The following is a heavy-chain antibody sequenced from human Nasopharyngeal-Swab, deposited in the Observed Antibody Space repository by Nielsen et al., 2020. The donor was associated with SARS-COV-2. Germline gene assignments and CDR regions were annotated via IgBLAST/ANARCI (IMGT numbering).Heavy chain of an antibody. Sequence: GESLKISCAASGFTFSSYAMSWVRQAPGKGLEWVSAISGSGGSTYYADSVKGRFTISRDNAKNTLYLQMNSLRAEDTAVYYCARVWNYAPYDYWGQGTLVTVSS. CDR3: ARVWNYAPYDY. V-gene: IGHV3-23*01. CDR1: GFTFSSYA. CDR2: ISGSGGST. D-gene: IGHD1-7*01. J-gene: IGHJ4*02.